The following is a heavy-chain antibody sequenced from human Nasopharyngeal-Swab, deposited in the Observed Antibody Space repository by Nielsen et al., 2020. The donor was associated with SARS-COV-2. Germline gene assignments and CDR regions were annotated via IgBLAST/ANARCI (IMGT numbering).Heavy chain of an antibody. Sequence: GGSLRLSCAASGFTVSSNYMSWVRQAPGEGLEWVSVIYSGDSTYYADSVKGRFTISRDNSKNTLYLQMNSLRAEDTAVYYCATSLLGYCSGGSCYAYYGMDVWGQGTTVTVSS. CDR3: ATSLLGYCSGGSCYAYYGMDV. J-gene: IGHJ6*02. D-gene: IGHD2-15*01. V-gene: IGHV3-66*01. CDR1: GFTVSSNY. CDR2: IYSGDST.